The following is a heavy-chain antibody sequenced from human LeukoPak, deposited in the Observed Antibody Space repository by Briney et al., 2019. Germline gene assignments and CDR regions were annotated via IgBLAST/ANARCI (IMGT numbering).Heavy chain of an antibody. Sequence: PSETLSLTCTVSGGSISSYYWSWIRQPAGKGLEWIGRIYTSGSTNYNPSLKSRVTMSVDTSKNQFSLKLSSVTAADTAVYYCARDSAQPIYCSGGSCYGGYFDYWGQGTLVTVSS. V-gene: IGHV4-4*07. CDR2: IYTSGST. CDR3: ARDSAQPIYCSGGSCYGGYFDY. J-gene: IGHJ4*02. D-gene: IGHD2-15*01. CDR1: GGSISSYY.